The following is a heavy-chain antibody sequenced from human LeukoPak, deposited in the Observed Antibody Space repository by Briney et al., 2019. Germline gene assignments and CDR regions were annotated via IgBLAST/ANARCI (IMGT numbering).Heavy chain of an antibody. D-gene: IGHD3-10*01. CDR1: GFTFSDYG. V-gene: IGHV3-33*01. J-gene: IGHJ4*02. CDR3: VRASGSFDY. Sequence: GGSLRLSCAASGFTFSDYGIHWVRQAPGKGLECVAVIWPDGSNKYYADSVKGRFTISRENSKNTLYLRMNSLRVEDTAVYYCVRASGSFDYWGQGTLVTVSS. CDR2: IWPDGSNK.